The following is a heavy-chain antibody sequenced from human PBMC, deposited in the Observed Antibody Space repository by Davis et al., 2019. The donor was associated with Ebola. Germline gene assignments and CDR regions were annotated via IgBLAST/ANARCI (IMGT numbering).Heavy chain of an antibody. Sequence: GESLKTPCAAPGFTLSSYAMSRVRQAPGKGLEWVSAISGRGGSTHYADPVKGRFTISRDNSKNTLSRQMNSLRAEDTAVYYCARDQGRKAMALYYYYGMDVWGQGTTVTVSS. V-gene: IGHV3-23*01. CDR2: ISGRGGST. D-gene: IGHD5-18*01. CDR3: ARDQGRKAMALYYYYGMDV. J-gene: IGHJ6*02. CDR1: GFTLSSYA.